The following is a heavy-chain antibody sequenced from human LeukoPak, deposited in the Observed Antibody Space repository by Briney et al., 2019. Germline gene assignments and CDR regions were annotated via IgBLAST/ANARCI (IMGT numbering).Heavy chain of an antibody. CDR3: ARDPTSGWFDY. J-gene: IGHJ4*02. D-gene: IGHD6-19*01. V-gene: IGHV3-74*01. CDR1: GFTFSSYW. Sequence: GGSLRLSCSASGFTFSSYWMHWVRQAPGKGLVWVSRINSDGSSTSYADSVKGRFTISRDNAKNTLYLQMNSLRAEDTAVYYCARDPTSGWFDYWGQGTLVTVSS. CDR2: INSDGSST.